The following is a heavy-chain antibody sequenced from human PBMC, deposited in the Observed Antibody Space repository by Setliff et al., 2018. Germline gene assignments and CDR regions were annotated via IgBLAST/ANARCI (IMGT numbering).Heavy chain of an antibody. CDR1: GGSITTSSYS. D-gene: IGHD3-22*01. CDR2: IYHSGTT. V-gene: IGHV4-39*01. Sequence: SETLSLTCTVSGGSITTSSYSWGWIRQPPGKGLEWIGNIYHSGTTYYNPSLKSRLTLSLDTSKNQFSLELNSVTAADADIYYCTRSSNYFDSSGQTQYYFDYWGQGTLVTVSS. CDR3: TRSSNYFDSSGQTQYYFDY. J-gene: IGHJ4*02.